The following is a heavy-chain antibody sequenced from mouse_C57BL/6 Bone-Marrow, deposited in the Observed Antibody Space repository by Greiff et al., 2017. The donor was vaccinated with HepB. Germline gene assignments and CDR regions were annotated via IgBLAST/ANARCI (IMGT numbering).Heavy chain of an antibody. J-gene: IGHJ1*03. CDR1: GYSITSGYY. D-gene: IGHD1-1*01. CDR2: ISYDGSN. V-gene: IGHV3-6*01. Sequence: EVQLQESGPGLVKPSQSLSLTCSVTGYSITSGYYWNWIRQFPGNKLEWMGYISYDGSNNYNPSLKNRISITRDTSKNQFFLKLNSLTTEDTATYYCANLNYYGSSYWYFDVWGTGTTVTVSS. CDR3: ANLNYYGSSYWYFDV.